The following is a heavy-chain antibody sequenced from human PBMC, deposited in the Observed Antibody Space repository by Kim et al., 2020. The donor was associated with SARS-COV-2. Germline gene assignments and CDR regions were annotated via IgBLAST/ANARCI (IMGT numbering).Heavy chain of an antibody. D-gene: IGHD6-13*01. J-gene: IGHJ3*02. V-gene: IGHV3-48*02. CDR3: ARDRVAAGAFDI. Sequence: YYADSVKCRFTISRDNAKNSLYLQMNSLRDEETAVYYCARDRVAAGAFDIWGQGTMVTVSS.